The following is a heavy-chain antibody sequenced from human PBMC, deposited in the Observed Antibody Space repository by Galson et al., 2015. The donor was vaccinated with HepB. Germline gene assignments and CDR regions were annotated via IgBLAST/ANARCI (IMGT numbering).Heavy chain of an antibody. CDR2: MNPNSGDT. D-gene: IGHD2-8*01. CDR1: GYTFTSYD. CDR3: ARGHYLGYCTEGGTCYSGRSYNWFDP. V-gene: IGHV1-8*01. J-gene: IGHJ5*02. Sequence: SVKVSCKASGYTFTSYDITWVRQAAGQGLEWLGWMNPNSGDTGYAQKFQGRVSMTRDTSVSTAYMDLSNLRSEDTAIYYCARGHYLGYCTEGGTCYSGRSYNWFDPWGQGTLVTVSS.